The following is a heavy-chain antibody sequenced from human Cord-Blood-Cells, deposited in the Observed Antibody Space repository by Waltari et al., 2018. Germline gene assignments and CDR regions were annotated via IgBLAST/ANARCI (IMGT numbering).Heavy chain of an antibody. CDR1: GGSISSYY. CDR3: ARDRRYYDSSGYYYYYGMDV. J-gene: IGHJ6*02. CDR2: IYTSGST. V-gene: IGHV4-4*07. D-gene: IGHD3-22*01. Sequence: QVQLQESGPGLVKPSETLSLTCTVSGGSISSYYWSWIRQPAGKGLEWIGRIYTSGSTNDNPPLKSRVTMSVDTSKNQFSLKLSSVTAADTAVYYCARDRRYYDSSGYYYYYGMDVWGQGTTVTVSS.